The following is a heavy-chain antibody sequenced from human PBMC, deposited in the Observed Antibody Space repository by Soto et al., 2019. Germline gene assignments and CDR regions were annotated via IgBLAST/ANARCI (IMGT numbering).Heavy chain of an antibody. Sequence: EVQLLESGGGWLQPGGSLRLSCAASGFTFSSYAMNWVRQAPGKGLEWVSGITGSGAGSYYSDSGKGRFTISRDNSKNTLYLQMTSLRAEDTAVYYCAKAYSNSWPNDWFDPWGQGTLVTVSS. V-gene: IGHV3-23*01. CDR2: ITGSGAGS. D-gene: IGHD6-13*01. J-gene: IGHJ5*02. CDR1: GFTFSSYA. CDR3: AKAYSNSWPNDWFDP.